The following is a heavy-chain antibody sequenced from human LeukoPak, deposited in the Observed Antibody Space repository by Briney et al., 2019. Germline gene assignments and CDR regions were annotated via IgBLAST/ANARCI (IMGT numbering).Heavy chain of an antibody. CDR3: ARGVYGDGNFDL. CDR2: ISYDGSNK. J-gene: IGHJ2*01. V-gene: IGHV3-30*19. D-gene: IGHD4-17*01. Sequence: PGGSLRLSCAASGFTFSGYGMHWVRQAPGKGLEWVAVISYDGSNKYYADSVKGRFTISRDNSKNTLYLQMNSLRAEDTAVYYCARGVYGDGNFDLWGRGTLVTVSS. CDR1: GFTFSGYG.